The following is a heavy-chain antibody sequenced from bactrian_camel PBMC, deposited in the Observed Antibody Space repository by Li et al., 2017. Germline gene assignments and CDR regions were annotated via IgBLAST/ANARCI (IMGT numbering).Heavy chain of an antibody. D-gene: IGHD5*01. CDR1: GFTDSTYC. Sequence: QVQLVESGGVSVQAGGSMRLSCAASGFTDSTYCMAWFRQAPGKEREGVAHIRDDGRTSYASSVQGRFTISKDNTKNTLYLQMNSLKPEDTAMYYCAARPRYWGSCPGSVAYVHGPGDPGHRL. V-gene: IGHV3S26*01. CDR2: IRDDGRT. J-gene: IGHJ4*01.